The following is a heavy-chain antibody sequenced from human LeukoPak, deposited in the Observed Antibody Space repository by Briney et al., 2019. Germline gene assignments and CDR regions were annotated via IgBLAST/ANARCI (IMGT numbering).Heavy chain of an antibody. V-gene: IGHV4-30-4*08. CDR2: IYYSGST. J-gene: IGHJ3*02. CDR3: AREVRYCSSTSCYPDAFDI. D-gene: IGHD2-2*01. Sequence: SQTLSLTCTVSGGSISSGDYYWSWIRQPPGKGLEWIGYIYYSGSTYYNPSLKGRVTISVDTSKNQFSLKLSSVTAADTAVYYCAREVRYCSSTSCYPDAFDIWGQGTMVTVSS. CDR1: GGSISSGDYY.